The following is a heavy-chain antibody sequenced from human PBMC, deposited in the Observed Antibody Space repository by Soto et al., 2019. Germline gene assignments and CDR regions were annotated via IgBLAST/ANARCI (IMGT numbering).Heavy chain of an antibody. J-gene: IGHJ2*01. CDR1: GGTFSSYA. CDR3: ESLEYYVWSGDHVTDELWYLDL. V-gene: IGHV1-69*01. D-gene: IGHD3-3*01. Sequence: QVQLVQSGAEVKKPGSSVKVSCKASGGTFSSYAISWVRQAPGQGLEWMGGIIPIFGTANYAQKFQCRVTIPADEYTSTAYMELSSLRSEGTALYYWESLEYYVWSGDHVTDELWYLDLWGRGTLVTVSS. CDR2: IIPIFGTA.